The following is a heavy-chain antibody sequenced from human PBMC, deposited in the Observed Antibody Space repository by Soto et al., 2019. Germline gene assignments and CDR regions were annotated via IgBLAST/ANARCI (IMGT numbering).Heavy chain of an antibody. CDR2: INQDAGEK. Sequence: PGGSLRHSCAASGFTFSNRWMTWVRQAPGKGLEWVANINQDAGEKYYVDSVKGRFTISRDNAENSLYLQMNSLRTEDTAVDYCATHGVWTFDVWGQGTRVNVAS. CDR1: GFTFSNRW. V-gene: IGHV3-7*01. J-gene: IGHJ4*02. D-gene: IGHD1-1*01. CDR3: ATHGVWTFDV.